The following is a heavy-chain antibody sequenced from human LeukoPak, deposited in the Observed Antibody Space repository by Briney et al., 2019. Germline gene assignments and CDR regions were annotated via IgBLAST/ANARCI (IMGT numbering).Heavy chain of an antibody. Sequence: ASVKVSCKASGYTFTSYGISWVRQAPGQGLEWMGWISAYNGNTNYAQKLQGRVTMTTDTSTSTAYMELRSLRSDDTAVYYCARRILGYCSGGSCYEDYYYMDVWAKGTTVTVSS. J-gene: IGHJ6*03. CDR3: ARRILGYCSGGSCYEDYYYMDV. CDR2: ISAYNGNT. D-gene: IGHD2-15*01. V-gene: IGHV1-18*01. CDR1: GYTFTSYG.